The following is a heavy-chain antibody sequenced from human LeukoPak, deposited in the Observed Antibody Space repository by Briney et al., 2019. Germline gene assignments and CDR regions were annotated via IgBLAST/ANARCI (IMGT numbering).Heavy chain of an antibody. CDR3: VRIRDSGAYYFYYGMDV. J-gene: IGHJ6*02. CDR1: GFIFSNYS. D-gene: IGHD1-26*01. Sequence: GGSLRLSCVVSGFIFSNYSMSWVRQAPGKGLEWLSYISRTSSTILYADSVKGRFTISRDQAKNSVYLQMNSLRDEDTAVYYCVRIRDSGAYYFYYGMDVWGQGTTVTVSS. V-gene: IGHV3-48*02. CDR2: ISRTSSTI.